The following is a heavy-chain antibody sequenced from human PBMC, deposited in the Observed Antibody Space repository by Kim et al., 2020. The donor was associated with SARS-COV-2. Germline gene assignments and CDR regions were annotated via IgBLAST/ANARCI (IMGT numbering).Heavy chain of an antibody. Sequence: SETLSLTCAVYGGSFSGYYWSWIRQPPGKGLEWIGEINHSGSTNYNPSLKSRVTISVDTSKNQFSLKLSSVTAADTAVYYCARSSEYYYYGMDVWGQGTTVTVSS. J-gene: IGHJ6*02. CDR2: INHSGST. CDR1: GGSFSGYY. D-gene: IGHD1-26*01. V-gene: IGHV4-34*01. CDR3: ARSSEYYYYGMDV.